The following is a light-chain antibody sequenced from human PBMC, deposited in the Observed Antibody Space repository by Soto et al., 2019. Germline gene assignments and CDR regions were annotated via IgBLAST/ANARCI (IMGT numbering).Light chain of an antibody. CDR1: QSVSSTY. CDR2: GAS. J-gene: IGKJ1*01. Sequence: EVVLTQSPGTLSLSPGERATPSCRASQSVSSTYLAWYQQQPGQAPRLLIYGASSRATGIPDRFSGSGSGTDFTLTISRLEPEDFAVYYCQQYRMFGQGTKVDIK. V-gene: IGKV3-20*01. CDR3: QQYRM.